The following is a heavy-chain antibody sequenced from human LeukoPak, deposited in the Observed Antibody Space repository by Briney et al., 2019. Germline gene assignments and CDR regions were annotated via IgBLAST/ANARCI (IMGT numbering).Heavy chain of an antibody. CDR3: AKDHSLGL. CDR2: ISGSDGST. J-gene: IGHJ4*02. Sequence: GGSLRLSCAASGFTFSLYAMSWVRQAPGKGLEWVSTISGSDGSTYYADSVRGRFTISRDNSKNTLYLQMNSLRAEDTAVYYCAKDHSLGLWGQGTLVTVSS. V-gene: IGHV3-23*01. CDR1: GFTFSLYA. D-gene: IGHD2-15*01.